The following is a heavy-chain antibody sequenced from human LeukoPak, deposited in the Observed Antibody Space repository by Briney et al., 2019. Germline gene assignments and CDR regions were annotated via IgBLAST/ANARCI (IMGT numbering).Heavy chain of an antibody. CDR1: GFTFSSYW. CDR2: IKQDGSEK. J-gene: IGHJ3*02. D-gene: IGHD4-17*01. CDR3: ARERGGGDYDGDAFDI. Sequence: GGSLRLSCAASGFTFSSYWMSWVRQAPGKGLEWVANIKQDGSEKYYVDSAKGRLTISRDNAKKSLYLQMNSLRAEDTAVYYCARERGGGDYDGDAFDIWGQGTMVTVSS. V-gene: IGHV3-7*01.